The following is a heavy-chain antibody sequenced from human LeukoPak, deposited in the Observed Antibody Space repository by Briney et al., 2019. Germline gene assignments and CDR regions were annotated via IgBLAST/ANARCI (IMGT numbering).Heavy chain of an antibody. D-gene: IGHD3-10*01. Sequence: GGSLRLSCAASGFTFSDYYMSWIRQAPGKGLEWVSYISSSSSYTNYADSVKGRFTISRDNAKNPLYLQMNSLRAEDTAVYYCARDRPVRGVIPGLDYWGQGTLVTVSS. CDR1: GFTFSDYY. J-gene: IGHJ4*02. CDR2: ISSSSSYT. CDR3: ARDRPVRGVIPGLDY. V-gene: IGHV3-11*06.